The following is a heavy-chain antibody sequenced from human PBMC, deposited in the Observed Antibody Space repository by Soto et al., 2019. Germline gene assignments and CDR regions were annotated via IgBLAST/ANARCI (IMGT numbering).Heavy chain of an antibody. J-gene: IGHJ5*02. Sequence: SETLSLTCAVYGGSFSGYYWSWIRQPPGKGLEWIGEINHSGSTNYNPSLKSRVTISVDTSKNQFSLKLSSVTAADTAVYYCARGPKYYDILTGYYPTNWFDPWGQGTLVTVS. CDR3: ARGPKYYDILTGYYPTNWFDP. CDR1: GGSFSGYY. CDR2: INHSGST. V-gene: IGHV4-34*01. D-gene: IGHD3-9*01.